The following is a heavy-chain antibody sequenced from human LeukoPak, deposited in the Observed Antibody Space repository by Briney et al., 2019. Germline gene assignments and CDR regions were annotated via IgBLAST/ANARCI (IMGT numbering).Heavy chain of an antibody. CDR3: ARGNCTSSSCFTFDY. V-gene: IGHV3-53*01. CDR2: IYSGGST. D-gene: IGHD2-2*01. CDR1: GFTVSSNF. Sequence: GGSLRLSCAASGFTVSSNFMTWVRQAPGKGLEWVSIIYSGGSTYLADSVKGRFTISRDISKNTLYLQMNNLRAEDTAVYSCARGNCTSSSCFTFDYWGQGTQVTVSS. J-gene: IGHJ4*02.